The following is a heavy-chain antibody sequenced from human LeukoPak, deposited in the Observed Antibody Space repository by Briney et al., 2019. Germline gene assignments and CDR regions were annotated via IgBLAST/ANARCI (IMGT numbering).Heavy chain of an antibody. CDR2: INPNSGGT. J-gene: IGHJ4*02. CDR1: GYTFTGYY. D-gene: IGHD1-7*01. Sequence: ASVKVSCKASGYTFTGYYMHWVRQAPGQGLEWMGWINPNSGGTNYAQKFQGRVTMTRDTSISTAYMELSRLRSDDTAVYYCARFLTGTTREGGDYWGQGTLVTVSS. CDR3: ARFLTGTTREGGDY. V-gene: IGHV1-2*02.